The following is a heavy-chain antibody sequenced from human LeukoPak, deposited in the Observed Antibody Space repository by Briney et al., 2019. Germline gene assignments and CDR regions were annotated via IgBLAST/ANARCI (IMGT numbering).Heavy chain of an antibody. J-gene: IGHJ4*02. Sequence: GGSLRLSCAASGFXFSSYAISWVRQAPGKGLEWVSAISGSGGSTYYADSVKGRFTISRDNSKNTLYLQMNSLRAEDTAVYYCAYNLYYYDSNGANYYFDYWGQGTLVTVSS. CDR2: ISGSGGST. CDR1: GFXFSSYA. D-gene: IGHD3-22*01. CDR3: AYNLYYYDSNGANYYFDY. V-gene: IGHV3-23*01.